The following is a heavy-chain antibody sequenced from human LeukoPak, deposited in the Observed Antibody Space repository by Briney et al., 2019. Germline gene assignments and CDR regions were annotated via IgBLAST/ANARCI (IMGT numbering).Heavy chain of an antibody. CDR1: GFTFSSYS. CDR3: ARNRAIDGYNYPPAEYFQH. D-gene: IGHD5-12*01. Sequence: GGSLRLSCAASGFTFSSYSMNWVRQAPGKELEWVSYISSSSSTIYYADSVKGRFTISRDNAKNSLYLQMNSLRNEDTAVYYCARNRAIDGYNYPPAEYFQHWGQGTLVTVSS. V-gene: IGHV3-48*02. J-gene: IGHJ1*01. CDR2: ISSSSSTI.